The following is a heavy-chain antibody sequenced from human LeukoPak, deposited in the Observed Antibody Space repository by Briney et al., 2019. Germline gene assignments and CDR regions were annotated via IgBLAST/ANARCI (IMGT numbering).Heavy chain of an antibody. CDR3: ARERPSYYDILTGYYPRSLPYYFDY. J-gene: IGHJ4*02. CDR1: GGSFSGYY. CDR2: INHSGST. Sequence: SETLSLTCAVYGGSFSGYYWSWIRQPPGKGLEWIGEINHSGSTNYNPSLKSRVTISVDTSKNQFSLKLSSVAAADTAVYYCARERPSYYDILTGYYPRSLPYYFDYWGQGTLVTVSS. V-gene: IGHV4-34*01. D-gene: IGHD3-9*01.